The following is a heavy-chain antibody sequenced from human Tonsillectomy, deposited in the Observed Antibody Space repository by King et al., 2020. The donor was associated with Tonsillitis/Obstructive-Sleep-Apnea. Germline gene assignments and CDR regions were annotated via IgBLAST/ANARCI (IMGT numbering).Heavy chain of an antibody. V-gene: IGHV3-30*04. CDR3: ASRVSTYYYDSSGYYPKRGGAFDI. Sequence: VQLVESGGGVVQPGRSLRLSCAASGFTFSSYAMHWVRQAPGKGLEWVAVISYDGSNKYYADSVKGRFTISRDNSKNTLYLQMNSLRAEDTAVYYCASRVSTYYYDSSGYYPKRGGAFDIWGQGTMVTVSS. CDR1: GFTFSSYA. CDR2: ISYDGSNK. D-gene: IGHD3-22*01. J-gene: IGHJ3*02.